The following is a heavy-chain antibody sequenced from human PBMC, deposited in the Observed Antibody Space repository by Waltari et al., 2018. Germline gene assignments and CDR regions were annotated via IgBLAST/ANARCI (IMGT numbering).Heavy chain of an antibody. CDR2: INPSGGGT. D-gene: IGHD3-10*01. J-gene: IGHJ4*02. CDR3: ARAGTTLIWGVAE. V-gene: IGHV1-46*01. Sequence: QVQLVQSGAEVKRPGASVKVSCKTSGYTFTAYSMHWVRQAPGQGLEWMGIINPSGGGTTYTQKFQDRVTMTRDMSTNTVYMELSSLRSEDTAVYYCARAGTTLIWGVAEWGQGTLVTVSS. CDR1: GYTFTAYS.